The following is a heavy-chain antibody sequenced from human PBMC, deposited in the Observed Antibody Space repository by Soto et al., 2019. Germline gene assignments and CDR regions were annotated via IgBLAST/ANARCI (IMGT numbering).Heavy chain of an antibody. V-gene: IGHV1-18*04. Sequence: QVQLVQSGAEVKKPGASVKVSCKASGYTFTSYGISWVRQAPGQGLEWMGWISAYNGNTNYAQKLQGRVTMTTDTSTSTAYMELRSLRSDDTAVYYCARVLDPAYYDFWSGYYNRGGDWFDPWGQGTLVTVSS. CDR1: GYTFTSYG. J-gene: IGHJ5*02. CDR3: ARVLDPAYYDFWSGYYNRGGDWFDP. D-gene: IGHD3-3*01. CDR2: ISAYNGNT.